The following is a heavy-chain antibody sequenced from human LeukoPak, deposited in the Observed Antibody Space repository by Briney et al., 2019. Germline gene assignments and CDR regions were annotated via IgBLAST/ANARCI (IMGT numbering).Heavy chain of an antibody. D-gene: IGHD6-19*01. Sequence: GGSLRLSCAASGFTLGSYNMNWVRQAPGKGLEWVSGISWNSGSIGYADSVKGRFTISRDNAKNSLYLQMNSLRAEDTALYYCAKGDAIAVAGNYFDYWGQGTLVTVSS. CDR3: AKGDAIAVAGNYFDY. J-gene: IGHJ4*02. V-gene: IGHV3-9*01. CDR1: GFTLGSYN. CDR2: ISWNSGSI.